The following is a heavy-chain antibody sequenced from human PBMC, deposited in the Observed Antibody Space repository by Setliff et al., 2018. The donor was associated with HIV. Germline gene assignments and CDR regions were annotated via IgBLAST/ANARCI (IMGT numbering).Heavy chain of an antibody. V-gene: IGHV1-2*04. D-gene: IGHD3-3*01. J-gene: IGHJ3*02. Sequence: ASVMVSCKASGYTFTDYFIHWVRQAPGQGLEWVGRINPSNGATDFGQKFQGWITMTRDTSSRTAYLEVNRLTSDDTAVYYCAREYDVLSGSYISAFDIWGQGTMVTVPS. CDR2: INPSNGAT. CDR3: AREYDVLSGSYISAFDI. CDR1: GYTFTDYF.